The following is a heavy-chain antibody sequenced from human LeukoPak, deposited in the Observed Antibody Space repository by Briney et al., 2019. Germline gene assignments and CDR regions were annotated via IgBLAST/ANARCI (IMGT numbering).Heavy chain of an antibody. D-gene: IGHD1-26*01. V-gene: IGHV3-66*01. CDR2: IYNGGST. CDR3: AGAVVGATPNY. CDR1: GFTFSSYW. Sequence: GGSLRLSCAASGFTFSSYWMHWVRQAPGKGLEWVSGIYNGGSTCYADSVKGRFTISRDSSRNTLYLQMNSLRVDDTAVYHCAGAVVGATPNYWGQGTLVTVSS. J-gene: IGHJ4*02.